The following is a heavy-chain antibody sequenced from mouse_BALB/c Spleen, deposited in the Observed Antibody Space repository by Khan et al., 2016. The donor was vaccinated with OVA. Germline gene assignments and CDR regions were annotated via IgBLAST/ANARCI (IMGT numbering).Heavy chain of an antibody. CDR3: TRRISYFALDY. D-gene: IGHD1-1*01. Sequence: LVESGPELMKPGETVKISCKASGYTFTNYGMNWVKQAPGKGLKWMGWINTYTGEPTYADDFKGRFAFSLETSASTAYLQINNLKNEDTATYFYTRRISYFALDYWGQGTSVTVSS. CDR2: INTYTGEP. CDR1: GYTFTNYG. J-gene: IGHJ4*01. V-gene: IGHV9-3-1*01.